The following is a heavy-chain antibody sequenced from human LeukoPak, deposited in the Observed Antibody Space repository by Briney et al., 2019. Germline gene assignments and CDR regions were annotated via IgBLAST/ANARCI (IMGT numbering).Heavy chain of an antibody. CDR2: INTAGDT. Sequence: GGSLRLSCAASGFIFSSYDMHWVRQATGKGLEWVSAINTAGDTFYPGSVKGRFTNSRENAKNSLYLQMNSLRAEDTAVYYCANHMVRGVISAFDIWGQGTMVTVSS. D-gene: IGHD3-10*01. V-gene: IGHV3-13*01. CDR1: GFIFSSYD. CDR3: ANHMVRGVISAFDI. J-gene: IGHJ3*02.